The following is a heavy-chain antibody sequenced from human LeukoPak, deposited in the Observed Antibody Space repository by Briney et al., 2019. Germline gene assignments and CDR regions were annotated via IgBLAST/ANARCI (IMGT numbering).Heavy chain of an antibody. CDR3: ARARNPHSGYECFDY. D-gene: IGHD5-12*01. Sequence: SETLSLTCTVSGGSISSYYWNWIRQPPGKGLEWIGYIYYSGSTNYNPSLKSRVTISVDTSKNQFSLKLSSVTAADTAVYYCARARNPHSGYECFDYWGQGTLVTVSS. J-gene: IGHJ4*02. CDR2: IYYSGST. CDR1: GGSISSYY. V-gene: IGHV4-59*12.